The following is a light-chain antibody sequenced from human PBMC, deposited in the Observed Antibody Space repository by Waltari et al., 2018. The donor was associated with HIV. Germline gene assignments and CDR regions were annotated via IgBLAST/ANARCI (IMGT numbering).Light chain of an antibody. J-gene: IGLJ2*01. CDR3: CSYAGSNTFV. Sequence: QSALTQPRSVSGSPGQSVAISCTGTSNDVGGYDSVSWYQQHPGKAPKLMIFDVNKRPSGVPDRFSGSKSGNTASLTISGLQAEDEADYSCCSYAGSNTFVFGGGTK. CDR2: DVN. V-gene: IGLV2-11*01. CDR1: SNDVGGYDS.